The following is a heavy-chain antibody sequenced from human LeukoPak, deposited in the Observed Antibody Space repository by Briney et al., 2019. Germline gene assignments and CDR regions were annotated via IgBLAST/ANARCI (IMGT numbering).Heavy chain of an antibody. CDR1: GGSISYYY. Sequence: PSETLSLTCTVSGGSISYYYRSWIRQPAGKGLEWIGRIYSSGSTDYNPSLQSRVTISVDKSKNQISLKLSSVTAADTAVYFCARDKEYQLLTNWFDPWGQGTLVTVSS. V-gene: IGHV4-4*07. CDR3: ARDKEYQLLTNWFDP. J-gene: IGHJ5*02. CDR2: IYSSGST. D-gene: IGHD2-2*01.